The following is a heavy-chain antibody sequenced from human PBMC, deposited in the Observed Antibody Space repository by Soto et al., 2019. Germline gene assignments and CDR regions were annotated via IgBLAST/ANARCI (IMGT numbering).Heavy chain of an antibody. Sequence: EVQLVESGGGLVQPGGSLKLSCAASGFTFSGSAMHWVRQASGKGLEWVGRIRSKANSYATAYAALVKGRFTISRDDSKNTAYLQMNSLKTEDTAVYYCTRETPSCGGDCSNQHWGQGTLVTVSS. V-gene: IGHV3-73*01. CDR1: GFTFSGSA. CDR3: TRETPSCGGDCSNQH. CDR2: IRSKANSYAT. D-gene: IGHD2-21*01. J-gene: IGHJ1*01.